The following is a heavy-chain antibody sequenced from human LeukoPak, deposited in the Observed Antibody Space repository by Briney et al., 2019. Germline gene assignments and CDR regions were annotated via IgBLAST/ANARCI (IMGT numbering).Heavy chain of an antibody. CDR3: ARRPGGVSAPYDH. J-gene: IGHJ4*02. CDR1: GFTFTNYD. Sequence: GGSLRLSCAASGFTFTNYDMAWVRQAPGKGLERVSAINSGGLTNYAESVRGRFTISRDISKSRLYLQMNSLRAEDTALYYCARRPGGVSAPYDHWGQGTLVSVSS. CDR2: INSGGLT. D-gene: IGHD3-16*01. V-gene: IGHV3-23*01.